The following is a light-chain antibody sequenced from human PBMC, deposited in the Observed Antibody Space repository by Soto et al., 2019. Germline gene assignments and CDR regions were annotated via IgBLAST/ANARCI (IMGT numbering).Light chain of an antibody. CDR3: QQCGSSRT. V-gene: IGKV3-20*01. CDR1: QSVSSSY. Sequence: EIVLTQSPGTLSLPPGERATLSCRASQSVSSSYLAWYQQKPGQAPRLLIYGASSRATGIPDRFSGSGSGTDFTLIISRLEPEDFAVYYCQQCGSSRTFGQGTKVEIK. J-gene: IGKJ1*01. CDR2: GAS.